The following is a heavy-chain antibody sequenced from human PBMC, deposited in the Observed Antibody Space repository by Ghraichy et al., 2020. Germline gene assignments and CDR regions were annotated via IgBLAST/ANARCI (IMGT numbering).Heavy chain of an antibody. J-gene: IGHJ3*02. CDR1: GGSTNSCGYY. CDR3: ASSSGGTNSFDI. V-gene: IGHV4-31*03. CDR2: IFYIGNT. Sequence: SETLSLTCSVSGGSTNSCGYYWSWIRQLPGKGLEWIGYIFYIGNTYYNPSLKSRLTISVDTAENQFSLKLTSVTAADTAVYYCASSSGGTNSFDIWGQGTIVTVSS. D-gene: IGHD2-8*01.